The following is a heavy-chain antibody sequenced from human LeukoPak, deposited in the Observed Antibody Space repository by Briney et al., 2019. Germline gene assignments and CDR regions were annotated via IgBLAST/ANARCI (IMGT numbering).Heavy chain of an antibody. CDR3: ARGGYSGSHVNAFDI. Sequence: ASVKVSCKASNYIFTNYGINWVRQAPGQGLEWMGWISAYNGDTNYAQKFQGRVTMTTDTSTSTTYMELGSLRSDDTAVYYCARGGYSGSHVNAFDIWGQGTMVTVSS. CDR1: NYIFTNYG. V-gene: IGHV1-18*01. D-gene: IGHD1-26*01. CDR2: ISAYNGDT. J-gene: IGHJ3*02.